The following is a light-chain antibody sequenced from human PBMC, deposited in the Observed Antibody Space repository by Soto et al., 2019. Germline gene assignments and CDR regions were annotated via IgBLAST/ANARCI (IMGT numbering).Light chain of an antibody. J-gene: IGLJ2*01. CDR1: SSDVGGYKY. CDR3: CSYAGNYVL. CDR2: DVN. Sequence: QSALTQPRSVSGSPGQSVAISCTGTSSDVGGYKYVSWYQQHPGKAPKVMIYDVNKRPSGVPDRFSGSKSGNTASLTISGLQAEDEADYYCCSYAGNYVLFGGGTQLTVL. V-gene: IGLV2-11*01.